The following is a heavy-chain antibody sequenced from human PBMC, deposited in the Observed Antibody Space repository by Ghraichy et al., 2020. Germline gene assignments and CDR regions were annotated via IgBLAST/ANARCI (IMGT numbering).Heavy chain of an antibody. CDR3: ATGRGWYQDS. CDR1: GITFNVFW. D-gene: IGHD6-19*01. Sequence: LSLTCATSGITFNVFWMSWVRQAPGQGLEWVANLKQADVDSNYVDSVKARFTISWDNAENSVSLHMTSLRAEDTGVYYCATGRGWYQDSWGQGTLVTVSP. J-gene: IGHJ5*01. CDR2: LKQADVDS. V-gene: IGHV3-7*01.